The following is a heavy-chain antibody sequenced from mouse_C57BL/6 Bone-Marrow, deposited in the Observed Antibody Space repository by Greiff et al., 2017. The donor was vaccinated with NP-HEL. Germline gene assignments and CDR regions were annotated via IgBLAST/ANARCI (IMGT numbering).Heavy chain of an antibody. D-gene: IGHD2-3*01. CDR1: GYTFTSYW. V-gene: IGHV1-50*01. J-gene: IGHJ3*01. Sequence: QVQLQQPGAELVKPGASVKLSCKASGYTFTSYWMQWVKQRPGQGLEWIGEIDPSDSYTNYNQKFKGKSTLTVDKSSSTAYMQLSSLTSEDSAVYYCARDGYYAAWFAYWGQGTLVTVSA. CDR3: ARDGYYAAWFAY. CDR2: IDPSDSYT.